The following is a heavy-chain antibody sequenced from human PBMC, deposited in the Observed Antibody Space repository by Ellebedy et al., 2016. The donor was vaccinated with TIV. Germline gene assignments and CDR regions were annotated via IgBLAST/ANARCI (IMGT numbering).Heavy chain of an antibody. CDR1: GFTFRSYG. CDR2: IWYDGDNN. V-gene: IGHV3-33*08. Sequence: PGGSLRLSCAASGFTFRSYGMHWVRQAPDKGLEWVAAIWYDGDNNYYLDSVKGRFPISRDNSKNTLYLQMSSLRADDTAIYYCARDKSTTMIALDFWGQGTLVTVSS. CDR3: ARDKSTTMIALDF. J-gene: IGHJ4*02. D-gene: IGHD3-22*01.